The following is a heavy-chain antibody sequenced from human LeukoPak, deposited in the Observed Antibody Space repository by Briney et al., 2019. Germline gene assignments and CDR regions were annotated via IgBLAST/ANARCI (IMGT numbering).Heavy chain of an antibody. CDR3: AKEGRETTVTNGYFDY. V-gene: IGHV3-23*01. Sequence: GGSLRLSCAASGFTFSSYAMSWVRQAPGKGLEWVSAISGSGGSTYYADSVKGRSTISRDNSKNTLYLQMNSLRAEDTAVYYCAKEGRETTVTNGYFDYWGQGTLVTVSS. D-gene: IGHD4-17*01. CDR2: ISGSGGST. CDR1: GFTFSSYA. J-gene: IGHJ4*02.